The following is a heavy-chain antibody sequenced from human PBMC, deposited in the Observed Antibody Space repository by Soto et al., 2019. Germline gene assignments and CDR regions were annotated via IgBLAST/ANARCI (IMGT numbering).Heavy chain of an antibody. Sequence: SGPTLVNPTQTLTLTCSFSGFSLSTYGVGVGWIRQPPGKALEWLALIYWDDDTRFSPSLNSRLAITKDTSKSQVVLTMTHVDPVHTATYYCAHRPGLSMAFDYSGPGSLLTVSS. J-gene: IGHJ4*02. V-gene: IGHV2-5*02. CDR1: GFSLSTYGVG. CDR2: IYWDDDT. CDR3: AHRPGLSMAFDY. D-gene: IGHD3-10*01.